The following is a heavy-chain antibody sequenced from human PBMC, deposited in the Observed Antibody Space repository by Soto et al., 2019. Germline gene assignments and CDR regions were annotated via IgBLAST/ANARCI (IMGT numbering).Heavy chain of an antibody. CDR2: VYVDDSDT. V-gene: IGHV5-51*01. Sequence: GESLKLSCEDSGYRFAIYWIAWVRQMPGKGLEWMGIVYVDDSDTKYSPSFEGQVTISADKSLNSAYLQWSSLKASDTAMYYCARTIAAAPPTGWGQGTLVTVSS. CDR3: ARTIAAAPPTG. J-gene: IGHJ4*02. D-gene: IGHD6-13*01. CDR1: GYRFAIYW.